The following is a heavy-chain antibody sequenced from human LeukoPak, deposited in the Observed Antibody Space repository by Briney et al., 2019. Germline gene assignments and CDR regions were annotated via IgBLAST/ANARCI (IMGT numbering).Heavy chain of an antibody. Sequence: GGSLRLSCAASGFTFSSYAMNWVLQAPGKGLEWVSTIIGSGGFTYYADSVKGRFTISRDNSKNTLYLQMNSLRAEDTAVYYCARGYCSGGSCYSVFWFDPWGQGTLVTVSS. D-gene: IGHD2-15*01. CDR1: GFTFSSYA. J-gene: IGHJ5*02. V-gene: IGHV3-23*01. CDR2: IIGSGGFT. CDR3: ARGYCSGGSCYSVFWFDP.